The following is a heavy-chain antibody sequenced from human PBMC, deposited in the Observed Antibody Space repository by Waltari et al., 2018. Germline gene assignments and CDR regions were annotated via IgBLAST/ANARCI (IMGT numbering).Heavy chain of an antibody. CDR1: AYSISRGYY. CDR3: ARPRESYNNWLDP. CDR2: LHHSGST. V-gene: IGHV4-38-2*02. J-gene: IGHJ5*02. D-gene: IGHD1-26*01. Sequence: QVQLQESGPGLVKPSETLSLTCTVSAYSISRGYYWGWIRQPPGRGQAWVGRLHHSGSTDYNPSLKRRVTMSVDTSKNQFSLKLSSVTAADTAVYYCARPRESYNNWLDPWGQGTLVTVSS.